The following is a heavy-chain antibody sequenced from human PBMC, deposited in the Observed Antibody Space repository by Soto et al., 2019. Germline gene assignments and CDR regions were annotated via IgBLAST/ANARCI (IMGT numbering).Heavy chain of an antibody. D-gene: IGHD2-8*01. CDR2: INAGNGNT. Sequence: GASVKVSCKASGYTFTSYAMHWVRQAPGQRLEWMGWINAGNGNTKYSQKFQGRVTITRDTSASTAYMELSSLRSEDTAVYYCARESPCITNGVCYSPYWGQGTLVTVSS. V-gene: IGHV1-3*01. CDR3: ARESPCITNGVCYSPY. J-gene: IGHJ4*02. CDR1: GYTFTSYA.